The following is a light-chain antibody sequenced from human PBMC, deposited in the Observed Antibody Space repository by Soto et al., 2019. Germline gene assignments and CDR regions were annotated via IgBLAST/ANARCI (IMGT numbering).Light chain of an antibody. V-gene: IGKV1-5*01. CDR3: QQYNSYPGT. CDR2: DAS. Sequence: DIQMTQSPSTLSASVGDRVTITCRASQSIRSWLAWYQQKPGKAPKLLIYDASSLESGVPSRFSGSGSGTEFTLTISSLQPDDFATYYCQQYNSYPGTFGQGTKVDI. CDR1: QSIRSW. J-gene: IGKJ1*01.